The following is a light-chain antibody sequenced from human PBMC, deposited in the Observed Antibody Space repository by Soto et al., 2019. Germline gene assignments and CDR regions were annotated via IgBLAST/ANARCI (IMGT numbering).Light chain of an antibody. Sequence: QSALTQPPSASGSPGQSVTISCTGTSSDVGGYNYVSWYQQRPGKAPKLMIYEVSKRPSGVPDRFSGSKSVNTASLTVSGLQAEDEADYYCSSYAGSNNLGFGGGTKLTVL. CDR1: SSDVGGYNY. V-gene: IGLV2-8*01. CDR3: SSYAGSNNLG. J-gene: IGLJ2*01. CDR2: EVS.